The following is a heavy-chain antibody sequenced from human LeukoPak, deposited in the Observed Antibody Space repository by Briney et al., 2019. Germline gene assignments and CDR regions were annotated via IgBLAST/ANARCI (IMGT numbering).Heavy chain of an antibody. D-gene: IGHD6-6*01. CDR2: IYHSGSA. V-gene: IGHV4-59*01. Sequence: PSETLSLTCTVSGGSINSYYWSWIRQPPGKGLEWIGYIYHSGSANYKPSLKSRVTISVDTSKNQFSLKLSSVTAADTAVYYCARGSRPLDYWGQGTLVTVSS. CDR1: GGSINSYY. CDR3: ARGSRPLDY. J-gene: IGHJ4*02.